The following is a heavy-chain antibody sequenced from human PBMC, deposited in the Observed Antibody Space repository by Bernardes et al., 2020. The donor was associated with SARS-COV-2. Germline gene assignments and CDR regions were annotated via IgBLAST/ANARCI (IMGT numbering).Heavy chain of an antibody. V-gene: IGHV4-30-4*08. D-gene: IGHD2-15*01. CDR1: GGSITSGDYY. CDR2: IYYRGRT. Sequence: SETLSLTCTVSGGSITSGDYYWNWVHQLPGKGLEWVGYIYYRGRTNYNPSLKSRVTVSLDTSKNQFSLKLTSVTAADTAVYYCTRVPVVAGSYGWSDPWGQGTLVTVSS. CDR3: TRVPVVAGSYGWSDP. J-gene: IGHJ5*02.